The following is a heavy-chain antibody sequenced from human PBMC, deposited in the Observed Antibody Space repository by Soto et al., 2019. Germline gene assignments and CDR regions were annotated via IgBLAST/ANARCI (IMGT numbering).Heavy chain of an antibody. D-gene: IGHD3-3*01. CDR2: ISYDGSNK. CDR1: GFTFSSYA. J-gene: IGHJ4*02. CDR3: TRGGVDFWSASTY. V-gene: IGHV3-30-3*01. Sequence: GGSLRLSCAASGFTFSSYAMHWVRQAPGKGLEWVAVISYDGSNKYYADSVKGRFTVSRDTSKNTLYLQMNSLRPEDTAVYYCTRGGVDFWSASTYWGQGTLVTVSS.